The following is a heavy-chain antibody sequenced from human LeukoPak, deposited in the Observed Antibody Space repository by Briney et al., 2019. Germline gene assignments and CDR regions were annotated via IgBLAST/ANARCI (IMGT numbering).Heavy chain of an antibody. Sequence: ASVKVSCKASGYSFTTYAINWVRQAPGQGLEWMGWIHTNTRNPTYARGFTGRFVFSLATSVSTAYLQISSLEADGTAMYYCARGRDCSGGNCYSDNWGQGTLVTVSS. V-gene: IGHV7-4-1*01. CDR1: GYSFTTYA. J-gene: IGHJ4*02. CDR2: IHTNTRNP. CDR3: ARGRDCSGGNCYSDN. D-gene: IGHD2-15*01.